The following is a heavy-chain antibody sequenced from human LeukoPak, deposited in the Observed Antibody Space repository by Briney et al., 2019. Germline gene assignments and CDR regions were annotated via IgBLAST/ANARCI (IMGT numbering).Heavy chain of an antibody. V-gene: IGHV3-11*01. J-gene: IGHJ4*02. Sequence: PGGSLRLSCAASGFTFSDYYMSWIRQAPGKGLEWVSYISSSGSTIYYADSVKGRFTISRDNAKNSLYLQMNSLRAEDTAVYYCARDGFRYFDWFPGPADQLNDYWGQGTLVTVSS. CDR1: GFTFSDYY. CDR2: ISSSGSTI. CDR3: ARDGFRYFDWFPGPADQLNDY. D-gene: IGHD3-9*01.